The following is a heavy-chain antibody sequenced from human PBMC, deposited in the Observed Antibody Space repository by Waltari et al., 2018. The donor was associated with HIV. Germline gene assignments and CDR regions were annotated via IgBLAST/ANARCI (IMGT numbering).Heavy chain of an antibody. Sequence: QVQLVESGGGVVQPGRSLRLSCAASGFTFSSYGMHWVRQAPGKGREGGAVIGYEGSNKYYADAVRGRCTISRDKSKNTLYLQMNSLRAEDTAVYYCARQRIRFLYDFDYWGQGTLATVSS. CDR1: GFTFSSYG. D-gene: IGHD3-3*01. CDR3: ARQRIRFLYDFDY. V-gene: IGHV3-33*01. CDR2: IGYEGSNK. J-gene: IGHJ4*02.